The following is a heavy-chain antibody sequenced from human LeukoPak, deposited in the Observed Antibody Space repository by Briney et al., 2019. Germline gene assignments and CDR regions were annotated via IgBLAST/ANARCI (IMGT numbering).Heavy chain of an antibody. Sequence: PGGSLRLSCAASGFTFSDYYMSWIRQAPGKGLEWVSYISGSETTIYYADSVKGRFTISRDNAKNSLFLQMNSLRAEDTAVYYCARDYSGSGNYYTPEYYFDSWGQGTLVTVSS. V-gene: IGHV3-11*01. CDR3: ARDYSGSGNYYTPEYYFDS. CDR1: GFTFSDYY. J-gene: IGHJ4*02. D-gene: IGHD3-10*01. CDR2: ISGSETTI.